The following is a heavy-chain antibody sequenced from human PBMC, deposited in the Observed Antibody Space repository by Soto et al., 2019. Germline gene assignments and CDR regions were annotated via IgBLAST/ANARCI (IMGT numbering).Heavy chain of an antibody. J-gene: IGHJ4*02. CDR3: AREVMYYDSSGYYFDY. Sequence: WASVKVSCKASGGTFSSYAISWVRQAPGQGLEWMGGIIPIFGTANYAQKFQGRVTITADKSTSTAYMELSSLRSEDTAVYYCAREVMYYDSSGYYFDYWGQGTRVTVS. V-gene: IGHV1-69*06. CDR1: GGTFSSYA. CDR2: IIPIFGTA. D-gene: IGHD3-22*01.